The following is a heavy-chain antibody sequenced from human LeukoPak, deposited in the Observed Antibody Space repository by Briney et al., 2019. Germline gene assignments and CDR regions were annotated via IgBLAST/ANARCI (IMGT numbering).Heavy chain of an antibody. V-gene: IGHV3-48*01. CDR3: TKERRRDDILTGSFSD. J-gene: IGHJ4*02. Sequence: GGSLRLSCAASGFTFSSYWMSWVRQAPGKGLEWVSYISSSGSTIYYADSVKGRFTISRDNSKNTLYLQMNSLRAEDTAVYYCTKERRRDDILTGSFSDWGQGILVTVSS. CDR2: ISSSGSTI. D-gene: IGHD3-9*01. CDR1: GFTFSSYW.